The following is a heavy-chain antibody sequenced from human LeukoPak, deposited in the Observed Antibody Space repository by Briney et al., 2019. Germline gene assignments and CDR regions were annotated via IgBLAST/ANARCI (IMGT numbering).Heavy chain of an antibody. V-gene: IGHV3-23*01. CDR2: ISGTGVST. D-gene: IGHD3-3*01. CDR3: AQLRSVDY. J-gene: IGHJ4*02. Sequence: TGGSLRLSCAASGFTFSSYAMSWVRQAPGKGLEWVSVISGTGVSTLYADSVKGRFTISRDNSKNSLYLQMNSLRAEDTAVYYCAQLRSVDYWGQGTLVTVSS. CDR1: GFTFSSYA.